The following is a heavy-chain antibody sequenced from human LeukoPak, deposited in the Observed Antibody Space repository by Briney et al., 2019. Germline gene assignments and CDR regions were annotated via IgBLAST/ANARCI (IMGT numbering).Heavy chain of an antibody. D-gene: IGHD1-26*01. V-gene: IGHV3-48*04. CDR3: ARESGSGSYSYY. Sequence: GGSLRLSCAASGFTLSSFSMTWVRQAPGKGLEWLSYLSSSGSTTYYAASVQGRFTISRDTAKNSLDLQMNSLRAEDTAFYYCARESGSGSYSYYWGQGTLVTVSS. J-gene: IGHJ4*02. CDR2: LSSSGSTT. CDR1: GFTLSSFS.